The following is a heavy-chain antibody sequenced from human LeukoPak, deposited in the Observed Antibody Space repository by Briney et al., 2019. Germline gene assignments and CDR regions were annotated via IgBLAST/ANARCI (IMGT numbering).Heavy chain of an antibody. CDR2: IKQDGSEK. D-gene: IGHD6-13*01. J-gene: IGHJ4*02. CDR3: ARVGSTWYVGY. Sequence: GGSLRLSCAASGFPFSSYWMTWVRQAPGKGLEWVANIKQDGSEKYYVDSVKGRFTISRDNAKNSLYPQMNSLRAEDTAVYYCARVGSTWYVGYWGQGTLVTVSS. CDR1: GFPFSSYW. V-gene: IGHV3-7*01.